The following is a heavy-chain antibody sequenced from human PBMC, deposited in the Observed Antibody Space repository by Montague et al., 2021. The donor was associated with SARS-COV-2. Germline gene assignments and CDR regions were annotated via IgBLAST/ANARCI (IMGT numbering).Heavy chain of an antibody. CDR2: TYYRSKWYN. J-gene: IGHJ6*02. V-gene: IGHV6-1*01. CDR3: TSGREGNYNVMDV. CDR1: GDSVSSNSAA. Sequence: CAISGDSVSSNSAAWNWVRQSPSRGIEWLGRTYYRSKWYNDYAASVRGRVTINPDASKNQFSLQLNSVTPEDTAIYYCTSGREGNYNVMDVWGQGTTVTVSS. D-gene: IGHD1-1*01.